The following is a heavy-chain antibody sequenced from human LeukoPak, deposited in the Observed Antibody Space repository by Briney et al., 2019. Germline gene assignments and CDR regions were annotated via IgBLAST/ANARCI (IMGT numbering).Heavy chain of an antibody. CDR2: INHSGST. V-gene: IGHV4-34*01. D-gene: IGHD3-10*01. CDR3: AMPDYGSGSFPYMDV. Sequence: SETLPLNCAVYGGSFSGYYWSWLRQPPGKGLEWIGEINHSGSTNYNPSLKSRVTISVDTSKNQFSLKLSSVTAADTAVYYCAMPDYGSGSFPYMDVWGKGTTVTVSS. CDR1: GGSFSGYY. J-gene: IGHJ6*03.